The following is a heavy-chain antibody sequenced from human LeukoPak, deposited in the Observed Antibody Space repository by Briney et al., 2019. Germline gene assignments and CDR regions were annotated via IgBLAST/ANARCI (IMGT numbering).Heavy chain of an antibody. CDR3: ARGPYDILTGYYPISDY. Sequence: ASVKVSCKASGYTFTSYGISWVRQAPGQGLEWMGWISAYNGNTNYAQKLQGRVTMTTDTSTSTAYMELRSLRSDDTAVYYCARGPYDILTGYYPISDYWGQGTLVTVSS. D-gene: IGHD3-9*01. J-gene: IGHJ4*02. V-gene: IGHV1-18*01. CDR2: ISAYNGNT. CDR1: GYTFTSYG.